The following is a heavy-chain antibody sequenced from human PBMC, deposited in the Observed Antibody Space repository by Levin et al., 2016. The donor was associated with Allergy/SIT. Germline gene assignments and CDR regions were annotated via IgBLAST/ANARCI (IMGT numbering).Heavy chain of an antibody. CDR2: IHHSGSV. CDR1: GGSISNYY. J-gene: IGHJ5*02. D-gene: IGHD3-16*02. V-gene: IGHV4-59*12. CDR3: ARLWRDMGSYPNAPIDT. Sequence: GSLRLSCTVSGGSISNYYWSWIRQPPGKGLEWIGDIHHSGSVNYNPSLKSRVSMSVDMSEKQFSMKLSSVTAADTAVYYCARLWRDMGSYPNAPIDTWGQGTLSIVSS.